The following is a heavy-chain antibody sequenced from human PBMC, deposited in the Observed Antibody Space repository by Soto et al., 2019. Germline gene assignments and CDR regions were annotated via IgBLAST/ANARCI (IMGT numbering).Heavy chain of an antibody. J-gene: IGHJ4*02. Sequence: GGSLRLSCAASRFTFSNYGMHWVRQTPGKGLEWVAVISYYGSNKYYADSVKGRFTISRDNSKNTLYLQMNSLRAEDTAVYYCVKGGYHYFDYWGQGTLVTVSS. D-gene: IGHD5-12*01. V-gene: IGHV3-30*18. CDR2: ISYYGSNK. CDR1: RFTFSNYG. CDR3: VKGGYHYFDY.